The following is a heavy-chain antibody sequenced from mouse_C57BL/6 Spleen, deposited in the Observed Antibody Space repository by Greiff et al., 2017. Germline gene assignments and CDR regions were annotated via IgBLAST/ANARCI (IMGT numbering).Heavy chain of an antibody. CDR2: ISSGSSTI. CDR1: GFTFSDYG. CDR3: ARRDYYGSSYLSYWYFDV. J-gene: IGHJ1*03. D-gene: IGHD1-1*01. Sequence: EVQGVESGGGLVKPGGSLKLSCAASGFTFSDYGMHWVRQAPEKGLEWVAYISSGSSTIYYADTVKGRFTISRDNAKNTLFLQMTSLRSEDTAMYYCARRDYYGSSYLSYWYFDVWGTGTTVTVSS. V-gene: IGHV5-17*01.